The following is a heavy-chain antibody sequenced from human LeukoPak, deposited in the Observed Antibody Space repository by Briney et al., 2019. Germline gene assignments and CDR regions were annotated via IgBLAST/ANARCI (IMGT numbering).Heavy chain of an antibody. J-gene: IGHJ4*02. CDR3: VYGSGSSALFDY. V-gene: IGHV3-48*02. Sequence: GGSLRLSCVASGFTFNRYDMAWVRQAPGKGLEWVSYISSSSSTIYYADSVKGRFTISRDNAKNSLYLQMNSLRDEDTAVYYCVYGSGSSALFDYWGQGTLVTVSS. CDR1: GFTFNRYD. D-gene: IGHD3-10*01. CDR2: ISSSSSTI.